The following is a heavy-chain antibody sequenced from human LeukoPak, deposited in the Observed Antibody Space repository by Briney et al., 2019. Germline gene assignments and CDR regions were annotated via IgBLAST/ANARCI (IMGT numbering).Heavy chain of an antibody. Sequence: PSETLSLTCTVSGGSISSSSYYWGWIRQPPGKGLEWIGSIYYSGSTYYNPSLKSRVTISVDTSKNQFSLKLSSVTAADTAVYYCARQWLGYYGSGSYLRFDPWGQGTLVTVSS. J-gene: IGHJ5*02. CDR3: ARQWLGYYGSGSYLRFDP. V-gene: IGHV4-39*01. CDR2: IYYSGST. D-gene: IGHD3-10*01. CDR1: GGSISSSSYY.